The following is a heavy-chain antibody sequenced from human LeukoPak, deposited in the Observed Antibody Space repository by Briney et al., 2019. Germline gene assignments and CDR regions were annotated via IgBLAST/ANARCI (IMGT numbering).Heavy chain of an antibody. CDR2: ISAYNGNT. D-gene: IGHD6-13*01. CDR3: TSSSSWYSHFDY. V-gene: IGHV1-18*01. CDR1: GYTFTSYG. J-gene: IGHJ4*02. Sequence: ASVKVSCKASGYTFTSYGISWVRQAPGQGLEWMGWISAYNGNTNYAQKLQGRVTMTTDTSTSTAYMELRSLRSDDTAVYYCTSSSSWYSHFDYWGQGTLVTVSS.